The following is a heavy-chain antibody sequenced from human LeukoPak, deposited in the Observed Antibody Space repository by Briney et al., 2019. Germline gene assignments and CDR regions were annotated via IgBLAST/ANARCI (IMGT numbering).Heavy chain of an antibody. D-gene: IGHD3-16*01. CDR2: INPNSGGT. J-gene: IGHJ6*03. CDR1: GYTFTGYY. CDR3: ARDWGLQGNYMDV. Sequence: ASVKVSCKASGYTFTGYYMHWVRQAPGQGLEWMGWINPNSGGTNYAQKFQGRVTMTRDTSISTAYMELSKLRSDDTAVYYCARDWGLQGNYMDVWGKGTTVTVSS. V-gene: IGHV1-2*02.